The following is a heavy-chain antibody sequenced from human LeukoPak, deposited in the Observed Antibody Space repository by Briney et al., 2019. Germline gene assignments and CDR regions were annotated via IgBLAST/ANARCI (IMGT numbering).Heavy chain of an antibody. Sequence: GGSLGLSCTASGFSFSNSAMTWVRQAPGKGLEWVSSIGGGGSSYYAGSVKGRFTISRDNSKNTVYLQMNNLRAEDTAIFYCVKGVTMVRGSREFDYWGQGTWSPSPQ. CDR2: IGGGGSS. J-gene: IGHJ4*02. V-gene: IGHV3-23*01. CDR1: GFSFSNSA. CDR3: VKGVTMVRGSREFDY. D-gene: IGHD3-10*01.